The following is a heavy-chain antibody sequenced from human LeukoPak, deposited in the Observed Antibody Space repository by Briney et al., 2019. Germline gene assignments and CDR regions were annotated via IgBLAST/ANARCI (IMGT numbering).Heavy chain of an antibody. CDR3: TAEKIVGATRRRRAFDY. J-gene: IGHJ4*02. V-gene: IGHV3-15*01. CDR2: IKSKTDGGTT. CDR1: GFTFSNAW. Sequence: GGSLRLPCAASGFTFSNAWMSWVRQAPGKGLEWVGRIKSKTDGGTTDYAAPVKGRFTISRDDSKNTLYLQMNSLKTEDTAVYYCTAEKIVGATRRRRAFDYWGQGTLVTVSS. D-gene: IGHD1-26*01.